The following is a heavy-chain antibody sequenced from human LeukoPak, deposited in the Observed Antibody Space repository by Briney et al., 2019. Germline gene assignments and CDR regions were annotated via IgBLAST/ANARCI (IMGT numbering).Heavy chain of an antibody. V-gene: IGHV4-59*01. D-gene: IGHD6-19*01. CDR2: IFNSGSP. CDR3: ARHGYSTGWYSRAHFDY. J-gene: IGHJ4*02. CDR1: GVSISSYY. Sequence: PAETLSLTCTASGVSISSYYWSWIRQPPGKGLEWVGYIFNSGSPNYNPSLKSRVTISVDTSKNQFSLKLNSVTATDTAVYYCARHGYSTGWYSRAHFDYWGQGTLVTVSS.